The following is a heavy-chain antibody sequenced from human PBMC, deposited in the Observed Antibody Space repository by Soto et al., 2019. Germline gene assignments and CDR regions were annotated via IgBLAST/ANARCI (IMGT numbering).Heavy chain of an antibody. V-gene: IGHV1-69*12. Sequence: QVQLVQSGAEVKKPGSSVKVSCKASGGTFSSYAISWVRQAPGQGLEWMGGIIPIFGTANYAQKFQGRVTITADESTSTANMALSSLRSEDTAVYYCASTHSRPYYYYGMDVWGQGTTVTVSS. CDR3: ASTHSRPYYYYGMDV. J-gene: IGHJ6*02. CDR2: IIPIFGTA. CDR1: GGTFSSYA.